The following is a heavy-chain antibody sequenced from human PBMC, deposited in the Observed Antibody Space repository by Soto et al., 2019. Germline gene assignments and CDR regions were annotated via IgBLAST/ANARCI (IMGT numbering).Heavy chain of an antibody. CDR1: GGTFSTYA. V-gene: IGHV1-69*13. J-gene: IGHJ4*02. Sequence: SVKVSCKTSGGTFSTYAIYWVRQAPGQGLEWMGAIIPLFGTADYAQKFQGRVTITADESTSTAYMELSSLRSEDPALFYFARPKGSNSSGYYHFDYWGQGTLVTVSS. D-gene: IGHD6-19*01. CDR3: ARPKGSNSSGYYHFDY. CDR2: IIPLFGTA.